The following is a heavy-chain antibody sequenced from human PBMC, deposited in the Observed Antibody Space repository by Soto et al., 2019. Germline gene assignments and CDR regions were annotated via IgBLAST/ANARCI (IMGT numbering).Heavy chain of an antibody. V-gene: IGHV1-18*01. J-gene: IGHJ6*02. D-gene: IGHD6-19*01. Sequence: ASVKVSCKASGYTFTSYGISWVRQAPGQGLEWMGWTSAYNGNTNYAQKLQGRVTMTTDTSTSTAYMELRSLRSDDTAVYYCARRAYSSGWYGGYYGMDVWGQGTTVTVSS. CDR2: TSAYNGNT. CDR1: GYTFTSYG. CDR3: ARRAYSSGWYGGYYGMDV.